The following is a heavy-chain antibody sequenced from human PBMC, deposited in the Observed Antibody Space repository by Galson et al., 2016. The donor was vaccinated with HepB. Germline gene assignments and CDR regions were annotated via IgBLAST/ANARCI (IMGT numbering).Heavy chain of an antibody. CDR2: IYYSGSS. J-gene: IGHJ6*03. CDR1: GGSISSGGYY. V-gene: IGHV4-31*03. Sequence: TLSLTCTVSGGSISSGGYYWSWIRQHPGKGLEWIGYIYYSGSSYYNPSLKSRLTISVDTSKNQFSLKLSSVTAADTAVYYCARGGSGYWEPYYYMDVWGKGTTVTVSS. CDR3: ARGGSGYWEPYYYMDV. D-gene: IGHD3-22*01.